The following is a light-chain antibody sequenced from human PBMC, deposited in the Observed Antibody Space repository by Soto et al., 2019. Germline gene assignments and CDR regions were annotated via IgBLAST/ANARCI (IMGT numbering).Light chain of an antibody. CDR3: TSYSRYRVLV. Sequence: QSVLTQPASVSGSLGQSITISCTGTSSDIGGYKYVSWYQQHPGKAPKLIIFEVSNRPSGVSDRFSGSNSGNTASLTISGLQAEDEADYYCTSYSRYRVLVFGGGTKVIVL. V-gene: IGLV2-14*01. CDR2: EVS. CDR1: SSDIGGYKY. J-gene: IGLJ3*02.